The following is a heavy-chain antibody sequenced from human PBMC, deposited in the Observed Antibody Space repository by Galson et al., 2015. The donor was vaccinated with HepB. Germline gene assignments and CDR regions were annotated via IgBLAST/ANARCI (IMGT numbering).Heavy chain of an antibody. Sequence: SVKVSCKATGYSLISYYMHWVRQAPGQGPEWVGVIDPSGGATRYAQKVQGRVTMTRDTSTATVYMELSSLRSEDTAVYYCARGHGIRGSGGYLDHWGQGTLVTVSS. CDR1: GYSLISYY. V-gene: IGHV1-46*04. J-gene: IGHJ4*03. CDR3: ARGHGIRGSGGYLDH. CDR2: IDPSGGAT. D-gene: IGHD1-26*01.